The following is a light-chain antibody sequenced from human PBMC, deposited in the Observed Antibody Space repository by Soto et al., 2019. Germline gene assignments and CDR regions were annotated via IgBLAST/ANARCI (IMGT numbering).Light chain of an antibody. J-gene: IGLJ2*01. CDR2: EVS. CDR3: SSYAGRNNLKV. CDR1: SSDVGGYNY. V-gene: IGLV2-8*01. Sequence: QSALTQPPSSSGSPGQSVTISCTGTSSDVGGYNYVSWYQQHPGKAPKLMIYEVSKRPSGVPDRFSGSKSGNTASLTVSGLQAEDEADYDCSSYAGRNNLKVFGGGTQLTVL.